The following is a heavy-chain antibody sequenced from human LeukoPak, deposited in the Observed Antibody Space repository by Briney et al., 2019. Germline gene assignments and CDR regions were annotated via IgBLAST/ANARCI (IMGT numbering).Heavy chain of an antibody. D-gene: IGHD5-18*01. V-gene: IGHV3-30-3*01. CDR3: ARDRFTAMFDY. CDR2: ISYDGSNK. CDR1: GFTFSSYA. Sequence: GGSLRLSCAASGFTFSSYAMHWVRQAPGKGLEWVAVISYDGSNKYYADSVKGRFTISRDNSKNTLYLQMNSLRAEDTAVYYCARDRFTAMFDYWGQGALVTVSS. J-gene: IGHJ4*02.